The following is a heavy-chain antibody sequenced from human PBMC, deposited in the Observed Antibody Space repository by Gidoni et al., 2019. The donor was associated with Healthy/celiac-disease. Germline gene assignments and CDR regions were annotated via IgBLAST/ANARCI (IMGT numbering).Heavy chain of an antibody. J-gene: IGHJ4*02. CDR3: VKEGSTGKFPRSYFDY. V-gene: IGHV3-64D*06. CDR2: ISSNGGST. D-gene: IGHD1-1*01. Sequence: EVQLVESGGGLVQPGGSLRLSCSASGFTFSSYAMHWVRQAPGKGLEYVSAISSNGGSTYYADSVKGRFTISRDNSKNTLYLQMSSLRAEDTAVYYCVKEGSTGKFPRSYFDYWGQGTLVTVSS. CDR1: GFTFSSYA.